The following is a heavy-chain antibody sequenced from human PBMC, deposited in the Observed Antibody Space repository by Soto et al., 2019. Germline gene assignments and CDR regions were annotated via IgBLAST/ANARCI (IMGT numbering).Heavy chain of an antibody. CDR2: MNPNSGNK. CDR1: GYPFASYD. V-gene: IGHV1-8*01. CDR3: ARVERQLGTHDALDI. J-gene: IGHJ3*02. D-gene: IGHD2-2*01. Sequence: GASVKVSCKASGYPFASYDINWVRQATGQGLEWMGWMNPNSGNKGYAQKFQGRVTMTRNTSISTAYMELSSLRSEDTAVYYCARVERQLGTHDALDIWGQGTMVTVSS.